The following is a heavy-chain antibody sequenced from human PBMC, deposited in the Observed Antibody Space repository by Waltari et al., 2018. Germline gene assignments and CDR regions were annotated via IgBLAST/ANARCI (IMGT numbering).Heavy chain of an antibody. CDR2: ISAYNGNT. CDR3: ARDSLGDILTGYYIPIDY. J-gene: IGHJ4*02. V-gene: IGHV1-18*01. CDR1: GYTFTSYG. Sequence: QVQLVQSGAEVKKPGASVKVSCKASGYTFTSYGISWVRQAPGQGLEWMGWISAYNGNTNYAQKLQGRVTMTTDTSTSTAYMELRSLRSDDTAVYYYARDSLGDILTGYYIPIDYWGQGTLVTVSS. D-gene: IGHD3-9*01.